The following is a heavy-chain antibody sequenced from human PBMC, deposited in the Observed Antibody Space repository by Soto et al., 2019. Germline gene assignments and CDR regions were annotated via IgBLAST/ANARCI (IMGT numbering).Heavy chain of an antibody. J-gene: IGHJ3*02. D-gene: IGHD2-15*01. Sequence: EVQLLESGGGLVQPGGSLRLSCVASGFTFSSYAMSWVRQAPGKGLEWVSAISGSGGSTYYADSVKGRFTISRDNSKNTLYLQMNSLRAEDTAVYYCAKELYCSGGSCYSDAFDIWGQGTMVTVSS. CDR2: ISGSGGST. CDR1: GFTFSSYA. V-gene: IGHV3-23*01. CDR3: AKELYCSGGSCYSDAFDI.